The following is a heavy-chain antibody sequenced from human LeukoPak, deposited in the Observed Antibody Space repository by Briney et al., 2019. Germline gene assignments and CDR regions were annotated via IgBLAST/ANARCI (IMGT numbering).Heavy chain of an antibody. V-gene: IGHV4-59*01. J-gene: IGHJ4*02. CDR3: ARYCSGVNCFSFDY. CDR2: VYYSGST. Sequence: SETLSLTCIVSNGSISSYYWSWIRQPPGKGLEWIGYVYYSGSTNYNPSLKSRVTISVDTSKNQFSLKLNSVTAADTAVYYCARYCSGVNCFSFDYWGQGALVTVSS. CDR1: NGSISSYY. D-gene: IGHD2-15*01.